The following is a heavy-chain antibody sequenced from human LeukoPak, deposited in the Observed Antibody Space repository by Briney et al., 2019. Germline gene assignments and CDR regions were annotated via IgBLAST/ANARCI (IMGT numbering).Heavy chain of an antibody. V-gene: IGHV1-3*01. J-gene: IGHJ4*02. D-gene: IGHD5-12*01. Sequence: ASVKVSCKASGYTFTTYPIHWVRQAPGQRLEWMGWINAGNGNTKYSRKFQGRVTIRRDTSASTVYMELSSLRSEDTAVYYCARDEDRYNYWGQGTLVTVSS. CDR2: INAGNGNT. CDR1: GYTFTTYP. CDR3: ARDEDRYNY.